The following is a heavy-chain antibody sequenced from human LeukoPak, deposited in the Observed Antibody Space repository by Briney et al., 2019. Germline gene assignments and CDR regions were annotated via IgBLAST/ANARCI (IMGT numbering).Heavy chain of an antibody. Sequence: SETLSLTCTVSYGSISSYYWSWIRQPLGKGLEWIGFIYYSEYTSYNPSLKSRVTISIDTSNYQFSLKLSSVTPADTAVYYCARGPIHFLNWNYDDAFDIWGQGTMVTVSS. J-gene: IGHJ3*02. D-gene: IGHD1-7*01. CDR2: IYYSEYT. V-gene: IGHV4-59*01. CDR3: ARGPIHFLNWNYDDAFDI. CDR1: YGSISSYY.